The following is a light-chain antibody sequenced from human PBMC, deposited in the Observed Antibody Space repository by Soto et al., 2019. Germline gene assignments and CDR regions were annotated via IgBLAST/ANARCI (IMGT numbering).Light chain of an antibody. CDR2: GVS. V-gene: IGLV2-11*01. J-gene: IGLJ2*01. CDR1: SSDVGGYKY. CDR3: MSYIASTTTHWI. Sequence: QSVLTQPRSVSGSPGQSVTISCTGTSSDVGGYKYVSWYQQKPGKAPKLIIYGVSRWPSGVPNRFSGSKSGNTASLTISGLQPEDEADYYCMSYIASTTTHWILGGGTKLTVL.